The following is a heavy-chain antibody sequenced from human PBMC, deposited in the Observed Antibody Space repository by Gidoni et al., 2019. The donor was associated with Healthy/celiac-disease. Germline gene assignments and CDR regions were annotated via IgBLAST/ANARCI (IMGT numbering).Heavy chain of an antibody. CDR1: GFTFSSYG. V-gene: IGHV3-30*18. CDR2: ISYDGSNK. Sequence: QLQLVESGGGVVQPGRSLRLSCAPSGFTFSSYGMHWVRQAPGKGLEWVAVISYDGSNKYYADSVKGRFTISRDNSKNTLYLQMNSLRAEDTAVYYCAKGGYWGQGTLVTVSS. CDR3: AKGGY. J-gene: IGHJ4*02.